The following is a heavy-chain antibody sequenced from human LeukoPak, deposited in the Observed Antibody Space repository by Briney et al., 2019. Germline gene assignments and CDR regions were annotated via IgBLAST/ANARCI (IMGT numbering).Heavy chain of an antibody. V-gene: IGHV1-18*01. CDR3: ARVPHSHFDH. CDR1: GYTFTNYG. D-gene: IGHD4-11*01. CDR2: IGVQNGNT. Sequence: VSVKVSCQTVGYTFTNYGIAWVRQAPGQGLEWMGWIGVQNGNTNFGQKFQGRVTLTTDTSANTAYMELRGLRDDDTAIYYCARVPHSHFDHWGQGTLLIVSP. J-gene: IGHJ4*02.